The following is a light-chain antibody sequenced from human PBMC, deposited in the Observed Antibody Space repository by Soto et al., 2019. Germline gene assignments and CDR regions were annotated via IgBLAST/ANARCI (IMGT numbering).Light chain of an antibody. CDR1: QIIVTY. Sequence: DVLVTQSPSSLSAPVGDRVTITCRASQIIVTYLSWYQQRPGKAPTLLIYGASTLQRGVPSRFSGSGSGTDFTLTINSLQPEDSATYYCQQTHSTPITFGRGTRLEIK. V-gene: IGKV1-39*01. CDR3: QQTHSTPIT. J-gene: IGKJ5*01. CDR2: GAS.